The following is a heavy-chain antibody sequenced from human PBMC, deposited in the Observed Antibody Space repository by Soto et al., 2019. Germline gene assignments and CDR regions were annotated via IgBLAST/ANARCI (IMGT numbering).Heavy chain of an antibody. J-gene: IGHJ2*01. Sequence: KGLKWIGEINHSGSTNYNQSHKSRVTISVDTSKNQFSLKLSSVTAADTAVYYCVFFFQAEDGIRDVRSVSAFLLNRSSDL. CDR3: VFFFQAEDGIRDVRSVSAFLLNRSSDL. CDR2: INHSGST. D-gene: IGHD3-10*02. V-gene: IGHV4-34*01.